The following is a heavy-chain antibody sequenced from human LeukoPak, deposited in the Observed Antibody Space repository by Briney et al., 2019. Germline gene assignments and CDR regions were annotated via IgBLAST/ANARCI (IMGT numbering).Heavy chain of an antibody. Sequence: GASVKVSCKTSGYTYTDYNILWVRQAPGQGLEWMGWLNPNSGDTKYAQRFEDRVTMTSDTSINTAYMEFNRLTSDDTAIYYCARVPRARWELTRFYFDLWGQGTLVTVSS. V-gene: IGHV1-2*02. J-gene: IGHJ4*02. CDR3: ARVPRARWELTRFYFDL. CDR2: LNPNSGDT. CDR1: GYTYTDYN. D-gene: IGHD1-26*01.